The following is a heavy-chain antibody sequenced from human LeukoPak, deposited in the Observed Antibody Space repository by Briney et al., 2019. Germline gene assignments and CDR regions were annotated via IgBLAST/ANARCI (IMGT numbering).Heavy chain of an antibody. CDR2: IYYSGST. CDR3: AVNYDILTGYSDAFDI. J-gene: IGHJ3*02. Sequence: SETLSLTCTVSGDSISSTSYYWGWIRQPPGKGLEWIASIYYSGSTYYNPSLKSRVTISVDTSKNQFSLKLSSVTAADTAVYYCAVNYDILTGYSDAFDIWGQGTMVTVSS. CDR1: GDSISSTSYY. D-gene: IGHD3-9*01. V-gene: IGHV4-39*07.